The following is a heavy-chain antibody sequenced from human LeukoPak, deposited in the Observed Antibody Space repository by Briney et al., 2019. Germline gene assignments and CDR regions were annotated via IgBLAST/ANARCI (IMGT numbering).Heavy chain of an antibody. J-gene: IGHJ6*02. CDR1: GGSISSYY. V-gene: IGHV4-59*01. CDR2: IYYSGST. Sequence: PSETLSLTCTVSGGSISSYYWSWIRQPPGKGLEWIGYIYYSGSTNYNPSLKSRVTISVDTSKNQFSLKLSSVTAADTAVYYCAREISKYGMDVWGQGTTVTVSS. D-gene: IGHD2/OR15-2a*01. CDR3: AREISKYGMDV.